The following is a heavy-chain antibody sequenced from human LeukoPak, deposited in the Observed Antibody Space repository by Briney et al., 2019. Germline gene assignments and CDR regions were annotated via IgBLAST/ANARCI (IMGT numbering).Heavy chain of an antibody. CDR3: AGGYCSGGSCYSLDY. D-gene: IGHD2-15*01. Sequence: PVKVSSKASGGTFTSYTISWVRQAPGQGLEWRGRIIPILAIANYTQKFPGRVTITADKSTSTASIGLSSLRSEDRAVYYCAGGYCSGGSCYSLDYWGQGTLVTVSS. CDR2: IIPILAIA. CDR1: GGTFTSYT. J-gene: IGHJ4*02. V-gene: IGHV1-69*02.